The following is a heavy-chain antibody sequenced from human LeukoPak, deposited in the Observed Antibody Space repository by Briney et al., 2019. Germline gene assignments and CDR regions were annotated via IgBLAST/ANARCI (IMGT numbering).Heavy chain of an antibody. CDR2: IYYSGST. CDR3: ARDYGSARIDP. D-gene: IGHD3-10*01. J-gene: IGHJ5*02. CDR1: GGSISSSSYY. Sequence: PSETLSLTCTVSGGSISSSSYYWGWIRQPPGKGLEWIGSIYYSGSTYYNPSLKSRVTISVDTSKNQFPLKLSSVTAADTAVYYCARDYGSARIDPWGQGTLVTVSS. V-gene: IGHV4-39*06.